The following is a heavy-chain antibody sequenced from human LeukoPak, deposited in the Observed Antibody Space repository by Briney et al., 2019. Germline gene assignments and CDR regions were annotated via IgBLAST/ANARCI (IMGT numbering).Heavy chain of an antibody. V-gene: IGHV1-69*13. Sequence: SLKGSSKTSGATFSTYAVSSVREAPGHGLERRGGISPIFGAANSTQKIPGRVTITADESTSTAYMELSSLRSEDTAVYYCARDPGATDAFDICGQGTMVTVCS. CDR1: GATFSTYA. J-gene: IGHJ3*02. CDR2: ISPIFGAA. CDR3: ARDPGATDAFDI. D-gene: IGHD1-26*01.